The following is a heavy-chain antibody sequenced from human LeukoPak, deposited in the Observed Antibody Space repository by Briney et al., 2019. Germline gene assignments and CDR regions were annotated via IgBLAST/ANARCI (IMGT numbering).Heavy chain of an antibody. D-gene: IGHD6-25*01. CDR2: IRQDGGAK. CDR3: AREQGSGWDNDYFDY. J-gene: IGHJ4*02. V-gene: IGHV3-7*01. CDR1: GFTFSSYW. Sequence: GGSLRLSCAASGFTFSSYWMSWVRQAPGKGLEWVADIRQDGGAKNYVDTVKGRFTISRDNAKNSLYLEMISLRVEDTGVYYCAREQGSGWDNDYFDYWGQGALVTVSS.